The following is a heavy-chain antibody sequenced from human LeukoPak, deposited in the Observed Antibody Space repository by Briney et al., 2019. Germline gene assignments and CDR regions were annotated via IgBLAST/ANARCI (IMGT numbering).Heavy chain of an antibody. CDR3: ARGADSSGYYSIFYFDY. J-gene: IGHJ4*02. D-gene: IGHD3-22*01. Sequence: SETLSLTCSVSGGSISSYYWNWIRQPPGKGLEWIGYIYYSGSTNYNPSLKSRVTISVDTSKNQFSLKLSSVTAADTAVYYCARGADSSGYYSIFYFDYWGQGTLVTVSS. CDR2: IYYSGST. CDR1: GGSISSYY. V-gene: IGHV4-59*01.